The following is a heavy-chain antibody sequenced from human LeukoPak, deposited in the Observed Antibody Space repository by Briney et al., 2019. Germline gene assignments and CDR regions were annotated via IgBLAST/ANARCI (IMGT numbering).Heavy chain of an antibody. CDR2: IKSKTDGGTT. D-gene: IGHD6-19*01. CDR3: TTLLSSGWPNYYYYYGMDV. V-gene: IGHV3-15*01. CDR1: GFTFSNAW. Sequence: GGSLRLSCSASGFTFSNAWMSWVRQAPGKGLEWVGRIKSKTDGGTTDYAAPVKGRFTISRDDSKNTLYLQMNSLKTEDTAVYYCTTLLSSGWPNYYYYYGMDVWGQGTTVTVSS. J-gene: IGHJ6*02.